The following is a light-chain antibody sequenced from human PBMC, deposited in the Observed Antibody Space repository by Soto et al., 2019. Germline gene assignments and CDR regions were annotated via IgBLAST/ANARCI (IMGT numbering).Light chain of an antibody. V-gene: IGKV3-11*01. CDR2: DAS. J-gene: IGKJ5*01. Sequence: ILFPPSPGTLSFPPGERATLCGRANQTVSSSYLAWYQQKPGQAPRLLIYDASNRATGIPARFSGSGSGTDFTLTISSLEPEDFAVYYCQQRSNWPLITFGQGTRLEIK. CDR1: QTVSSSY. CDR3: QQRSNWPLIT.